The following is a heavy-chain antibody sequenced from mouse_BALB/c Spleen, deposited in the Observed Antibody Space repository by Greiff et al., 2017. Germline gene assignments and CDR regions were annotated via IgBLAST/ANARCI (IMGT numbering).Heavy chain of an antibody. D-gene: IGHD1-1*01. CDR3: ARERGITTVVENYYAMDY. V-gene: IGHV5-4*02. CDR2: ISDGGSYT. J-gene: IGHJ4*01. CDR1: GFTFSDYY. Sequence: EVHLVESGGGLVKPGGSLKLSCAASGFTFSDYYMYWVRQTPEKRLEWVATISDGGSYTYHPDSVKGRFTISRDNAKNNLYLQMSSLKSEDTAMYYCARERGITTVVENYYAMDYWGQGTSVTVSS.